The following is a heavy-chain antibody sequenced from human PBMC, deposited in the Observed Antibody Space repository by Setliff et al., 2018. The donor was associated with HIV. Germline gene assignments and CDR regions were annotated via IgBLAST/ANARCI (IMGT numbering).Heavy chain of an antibody. CDR3: AKESGLYSNYKYYYYMDV. V-gene: IGHV3-48*03. CDR2: ISSSGSSI. CDR1: GFTFTNYE. D-gene: IGHD4-4*01. J-gene: IGHJ6*03. Sequence: PGGSLRLSCAASGFTFTNYEMNWVRQAPGKGLEWVSYISSSGSSIYYADSVKGRFTISRDNAKNSLYLQMNSLRAEDTAVYYCAKESGLYSNYKYYYYMDVWGKGTTVTVSS.